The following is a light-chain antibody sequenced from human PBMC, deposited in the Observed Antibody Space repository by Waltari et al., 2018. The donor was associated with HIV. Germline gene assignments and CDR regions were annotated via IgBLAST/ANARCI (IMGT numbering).Light chain of an antibody. CDR1: RSNIGSHY. Sequence: QSVLTQPPSASGTPGQRVTISCSGSRSNIGSHYVYWYQQLPGPAPKLLIYRNNERPSGVPDRFSGSKSGTSASLAISGLRSEDEADYYCAAWDDTLSGPDFGTGTKVTVL. CDR3: AAWDDTLSGPD. CDR2: RNN. V-gene: IGLV1-47*01. J-gene: IGLJ1*01.